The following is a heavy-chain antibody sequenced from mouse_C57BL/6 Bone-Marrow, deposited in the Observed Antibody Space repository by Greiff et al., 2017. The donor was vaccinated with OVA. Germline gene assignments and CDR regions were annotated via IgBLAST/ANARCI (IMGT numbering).Heavy chain of an antibody. CDR3: ARLTKGYFDV. CDR2: IRNKANGYTT. D-gene: IGHD1-1*01. Sequence: EVQLVESGGGLVQPGGSLSLSCAASGFTFTDYYMSWVRQPPGKALEWLGFIRNKANGYTTEYSASVKGRFTISRDNSQSILYLQMNALRAEDSATYYCARLTKGYFDVWGTGTTVTVSS. J-gene: IGHJ1*03. CDR1: GFTFTDYY. V-gene: IGHV7-3*01.